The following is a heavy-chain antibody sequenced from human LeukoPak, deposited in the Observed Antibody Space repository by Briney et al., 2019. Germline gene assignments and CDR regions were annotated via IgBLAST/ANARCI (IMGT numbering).Heavy chain of an antibody. D-gene: IGHD3-22*01. CDR3: ARDPPRVTMIVVAPDY. J-gene: IGHJ4*02. Sequence: ASVKVSCKASGCTFTGYYMHWVRQAPGQGLEWMGWINPNSGGTNYAQKLQGRVTMTRDTSISTAYMELSRLRSDDTAVYYCARDPPRVTMIVVAPDYWGQGTLVTVSS. CDR1: GCTFTGYY. V-gene: IGHV1-2*02. CDR2: INPNSGGT.